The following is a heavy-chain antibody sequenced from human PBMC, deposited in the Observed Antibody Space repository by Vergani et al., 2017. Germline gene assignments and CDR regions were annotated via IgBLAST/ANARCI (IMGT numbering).Heavy chain of an antibody. D-gene: IGHD4-11*01. Sequence: QVQLQQWGGGLLKPSETLSLTCVVNGGSFTSYHWTWLRQSPGEGLEWVGDIDHTGRPDYNPSIKSRLTMSVDNSRNQFSLTLNSVTATDTAIYFCARVNTETNGHLYYYYYMDVWGQGTAVTVS. CDR1: GGSFTSYH. J-gene: IGHJ6*03. V-gene: IGHV4-34*01. CDR2: IDHTGRP. CDR3: ARVNTETNGHLYYYYYMDV.